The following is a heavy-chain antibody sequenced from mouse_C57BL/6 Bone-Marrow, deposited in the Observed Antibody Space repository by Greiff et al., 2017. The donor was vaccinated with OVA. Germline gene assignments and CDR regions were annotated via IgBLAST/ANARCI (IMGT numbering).Heavy chain of an antibody. J-gene: IGHJ1*03. D-gene: IGHD1-1*01. Sequence: DVHLVESGGGLVQSGRSLRLSCATSGFTFSDFYMEWVRQAPGKGLEWIAASRNKANDYTTEYSSSVKGRFIVSRDTSQSVLYLQMNALRAEDTAIYYCAGDAPHYYGSSYWYFDVWGTGTTVTVSS. V-gene: IGHV7-1*01. CDR3: AGDAPHYYGSSYWYFDV. CDR1: GFTFSDFY. CDR2: SRNKANDYTT.